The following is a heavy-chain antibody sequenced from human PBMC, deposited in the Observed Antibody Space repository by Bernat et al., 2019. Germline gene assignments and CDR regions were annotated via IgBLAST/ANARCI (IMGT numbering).Heavy chain of an antibody. CDR2: ISGTGGST. D-gene: IGHD3-10*01. Sequence: EVQMLESGGGLVQPGGSLRLSCAASGFTFSNYAMNWVRQAPGKGLEWVSGISGTGGSTYYADSVKGRFTISRDNSKNTLFLQMNSLRAEDTAVYYCAKSYGFGEPSFGMDVWGQGTTVTVSS. CDR3: AKSYGFGEPSFGMDV. CDR1: GFTFSNYA. V-gene: IGHV3-23*01. J-gene: IGHJ6*02.